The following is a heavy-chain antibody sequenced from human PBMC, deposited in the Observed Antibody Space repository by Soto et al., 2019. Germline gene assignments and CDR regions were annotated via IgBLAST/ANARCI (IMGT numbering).Heavy chain of an antibody. V-gene: IGHV1-2*04. CDR1: GYTFTGYY. CDR2: INPNSGGT. D-gene: IGHD3-9*01. CDR3: ARGSNDYDILTGYFGSLYYFDY. Sequence: QVQLVQSGAEVKKPGASVKVSCKASGYTFTGYYMHWVRQAPGQGLEWMGWINPNSGGTNYAQKFQGWVTMTRDTSISTAYMELSRLRSDDTAVYYCARGSNDYDILTGYFGSLYYFDYWGQGTLVTVSS. J-gene: IGHJ4*02.